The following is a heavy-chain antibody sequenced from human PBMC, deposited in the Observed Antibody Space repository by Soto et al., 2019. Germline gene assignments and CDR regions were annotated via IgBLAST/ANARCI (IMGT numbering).Heavy chain of an antibody. CDR3: ARDLVSGVDTAMVTWFDP. D-gene: IGHD5-18*01. J-gene: IGHJ5*02. Sequence: RASVKVSCKASGYIFTSYGISWVRQAPGQGLEWMGWISAYNGNTNYAQKLQGRVTMTTDTSTSTAYMELRSLRSDDTAVYYCARDLVSGVDTAMVTWFDPWGQGTLVTVSS. V-gene: IGHV1-18*04. CDR1: GYIFTSYG. CDR2: ISAYNGNT.